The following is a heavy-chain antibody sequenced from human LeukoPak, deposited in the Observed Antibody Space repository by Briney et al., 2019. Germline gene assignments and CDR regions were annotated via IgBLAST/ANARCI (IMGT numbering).Heavy chain of an antibody. CDR1: GGTFSSYG. V-gene: IGHV1-18*01. Sequence: EASVKVSCKASGGTFSSYGISWVRQAPGQGLEWMGWISAYNGNTNYAQKLQGRDTMTTDTSTSTAYMELRSLRSDDTAVYYCARNPYYDFWSGYYPPDYWGQGTLVTVSS. D-gene: IGHD3-3*01. J-gene: IGHJ4*02. CDR2: ISAYNGNT. CDR3: ARNPYYDFWSGYYPPDY.